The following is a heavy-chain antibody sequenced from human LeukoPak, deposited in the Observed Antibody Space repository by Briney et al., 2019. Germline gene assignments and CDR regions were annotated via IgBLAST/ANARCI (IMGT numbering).Heavy chain of an antibody. CDR2: INPNSGGT. Sequence: ASVKVSCKASGYTFTGYYMHWGRQAPGQGLEWMGWINPNSGGTNYAQKFQGRVTMTRDTSISTAYMELSRLRSDDTAVYYCARDGMAAGYAAFDIWGQGTMVTVSS. CDR3: ARDGMAAGYAAFDI. J-gene: IGHJ3*02. V-gene: IGHV1-2*02. D-gene: IGHD6-13*01. CDR1: GYTFTGYY.